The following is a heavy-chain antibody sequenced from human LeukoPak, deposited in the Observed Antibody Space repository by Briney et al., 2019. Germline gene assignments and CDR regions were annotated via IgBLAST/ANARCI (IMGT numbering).Heavy chain of an antibody. CDR1: GDSVSTNSGV. J-gene: IGHJ6*02. D-gene: IGHD3-3*01. Sequence: LSQTLSLTCAISGDSVSTNSGVWNWIRLSPSRGLEWLGRTYYRSKWYRDYAESVKSRIIINPDTSKNQFSLQLNSVTPEDTAVYYCARDLWRGWRPIYGLDVWGQGTTVAVSS. CDR2: TYYRSKWYR. CDR3: ARDLWRGWRPIYGLDV. V-gene: IGHV6-1*01.